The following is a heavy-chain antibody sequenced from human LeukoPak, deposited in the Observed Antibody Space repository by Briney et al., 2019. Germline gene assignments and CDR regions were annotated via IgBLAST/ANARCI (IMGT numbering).Heavy chain of an antibody. D-gene: IGHD3-9*01. CDR3: ATQYYDILTGFHAFDY. Sequence: SETLSLTCTVPGGSISSYYWSWIRQPAGKGLEWIGRIYTSGSTNYNPSLKSRVTMSVDTSKNQFSLKLSSVTAADTAVYYCATQYYDILTGFHAFDYWGQGTLVTVSS. CDR2: IYTSGST. V-gene: IGHV4-4*07. J-gene: IGHJ4*02. CDR1: GGSISSYY.